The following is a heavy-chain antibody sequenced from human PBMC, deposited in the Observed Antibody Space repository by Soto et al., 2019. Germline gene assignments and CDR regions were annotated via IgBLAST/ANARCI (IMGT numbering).Heavy chain of an antibody. CDR3: ARDPTRFLEWLLPRCYYYYYIDV. V-gene: IGHV1-18*01. CDR1: GYTFTSYG. Sequence: ASEKVSCKASGYTFTSYGISWVPPVPGQGLEWMGWISAYNGNTNYAQKLQGRVTMTTDTSTSTAYMVLRSLRSDDTAVYYCARDPTRFLEWLLPRCYYYYYIDVCRQGTTGT. CDR2: ISAYNGNT. J-gene: IGHJ6*02. D-gene: IGHD3-3*01.